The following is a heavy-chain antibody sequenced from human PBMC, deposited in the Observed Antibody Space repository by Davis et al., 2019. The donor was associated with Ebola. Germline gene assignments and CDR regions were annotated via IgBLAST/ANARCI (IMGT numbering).Heavy chain of an antibody. Sequence: SVKVSCKASGGTFSNYAINWVRQAPGQGLEWMGGIIPIFGTANYAQKFQGRVTITADESTSTAYMELSSLRSEDTAVYYCARADGIAARPPYYYYYMDVWGKGTTVTVSS. CDR3: ARADGIAARPPYYYYYMDV. D-gene: IGHD6-6*01. V-gene: IGHV1-69*13. CDR2: IIPIFGTA. J-gene: IGHJ6*03. CDR1: GGTFSNYA.